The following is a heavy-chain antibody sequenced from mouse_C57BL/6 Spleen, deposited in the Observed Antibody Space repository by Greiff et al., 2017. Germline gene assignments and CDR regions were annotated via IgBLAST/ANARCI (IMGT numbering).Heavy chain of an antibody. V-gene: IGHV1-64*01. CDR1: GYTFTSYW. CDR3: AREEDYSNYEDSYIEV. D-gene: IGHD2-5*01. Sequence: QVQLQQPGAELVKPGASVKLSCKASGYTFTSYWMHWVKQRPGQGLEWIGMIHPNSGSTNYNEKFKSKATLTVDKSSSTAYMQLSSLTSEDSAVYNCAREEDYSNYEDSYIEVWGTGTTGTVSS. J-gene: IGHJ1*03. CDR2: IHPNSGST.